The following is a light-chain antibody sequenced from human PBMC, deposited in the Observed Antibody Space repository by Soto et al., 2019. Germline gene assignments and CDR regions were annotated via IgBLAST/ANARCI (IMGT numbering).Light chain of an antibody. V-gene: IGKV1-39*01. CDR2: SAS. Sequence: DIQMTQSPSSLSASIGDRVTLTCRSSQSIGNYLNWYQQKPGKAPSLLIHSASTLQNGVPSRFSGSGSGTEFRFTISGLQPDDVATYYCQASYTTPLTFGQGTRLE. J-gene: IGKJ5*01. CDR1: QSIGNY. CDR3: QASYTTPLT.